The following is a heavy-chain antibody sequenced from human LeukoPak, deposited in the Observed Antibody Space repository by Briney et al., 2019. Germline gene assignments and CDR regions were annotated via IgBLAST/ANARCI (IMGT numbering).Heavy chain of an antibody. V-gene: IGHV3-53*01. J-gene: IGHJ4*02. CDR1: GFTVSVYY. Sequence: PGGSLRLYCAVSGFTVSVYYMSWVRQAPGKGLEWVSLMCDDGRIYYADSVRGRFTISRDISSNTLYLEMSSLRAEDTARYYCARDDTLLDYWGQGTLVTVSS. D-gene: IGHD5-18*01. CDR2: MCDDGRI. CDR3: ARDDTLLDY.